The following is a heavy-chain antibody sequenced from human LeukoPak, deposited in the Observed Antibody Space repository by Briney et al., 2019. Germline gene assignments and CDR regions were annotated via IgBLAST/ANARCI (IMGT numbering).Heavy chain of an antibody. V-gene: IGHV3-30*04. CDR2: ISYDGSNK. J-gene: IGHJ4*02. CDR3: ARERINCSSTSCYTEFDY. D-gene: IGHD2-2*02. Sequence: GGSLTLSCAASGFTFSSYAMHWLRQAPGKGLEWVAVISYDGSNKYYTDSVKGRFTISRDNSKNTLYLQMNSLRAEDTAVYYCARERINCSSTSCYTEFDYWGQGTLVTVSS. CDR1: GFTFSSYA.